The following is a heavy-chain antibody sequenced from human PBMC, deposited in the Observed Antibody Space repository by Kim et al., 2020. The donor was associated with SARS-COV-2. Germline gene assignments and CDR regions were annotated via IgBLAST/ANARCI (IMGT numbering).Heavy chain of an antibody. CDR2: STI. D-gene: IGHD1-1*01. Sequence: STIYYAESVKGRFTISRDNAKNSLYLQMNSLRAEDTAVYYCARSLDGIDYWGQGTLVTVSS. V-gene: IGHV3-11*04. CDR3: ARSLDGIDY. J-gene: IGHJ4*02.